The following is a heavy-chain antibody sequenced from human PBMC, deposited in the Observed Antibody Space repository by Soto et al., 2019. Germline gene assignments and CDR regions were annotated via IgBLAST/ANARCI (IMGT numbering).Heavy chain of an antibody. CDR1: GFTFSSYG. CDR3: AKDRVTIFGVVNHYYYYYGIDV. Sequence: PGGSLRLSCAASGFTFSSYGMHWVRQAPGRGLEWVAVISYDGSNKYYADSVKGRFTISRDNSKNTLYLQMNSLRAEDTAVYYCAKDRVTIFGVVNHYYYYYGIDVWGEGTTVTVYS. J-gene: IGHJ6*04. V-gene: IGHV3-30*18. CDR2: ISYDGSNK. D-gene: IGHD3-3*01.